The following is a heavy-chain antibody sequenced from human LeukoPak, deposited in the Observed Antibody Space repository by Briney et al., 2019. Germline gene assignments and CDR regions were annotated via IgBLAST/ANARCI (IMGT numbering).Heavy chain of an antibody. V-gene: IGHV4-4*07. J-gene: IGHJ4*02. Sequence: SETLSLTCTVSRGSISTSYWSWIRQPAGKGLEWIGRIFASRTANYNPSLESRITLSVDTSKNVVPLKLTSVTAADTAVYYCARGRSYSSGWFVDYWGQGTPVTVSS. CDR3: ARGRSYSSGWFVDY. D-gene: IGHD6-19*01. CDR1: RGSISTSY. CDR2: IFASRTA.